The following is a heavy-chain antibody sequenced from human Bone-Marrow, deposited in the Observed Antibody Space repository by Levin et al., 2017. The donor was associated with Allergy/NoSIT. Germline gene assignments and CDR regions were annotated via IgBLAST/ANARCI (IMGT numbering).Heavy chain of an antibody. D-gene: IGHD6-19*01. J-gene: IGHJ3*02. Sequence: GGSLRLSCAASGFTFSRYGMSWVRQAPGRGLEWVSALSGSGGNTYYADSVKGRFTISRDNSKNTLFLQMNSLRVEDTAVYYCAKDRGWYGDAFDIWGQGTMDTVSS. CDR1: GFTFSRYG. V-gene: IGHV3-23*01. CDR2: LSGSGGNT. CDR3: AKDRGWYGDAFDI.